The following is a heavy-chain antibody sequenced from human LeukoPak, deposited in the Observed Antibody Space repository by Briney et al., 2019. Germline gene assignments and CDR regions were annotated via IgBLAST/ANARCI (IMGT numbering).Heavy chain of an antibody. V-gene: IGHV3-21*06. CDR3: ARPTVADFYYGLDV. D-gene: IGHD4-11*01. Sequence: GGSLRLSCAASGFTFSSYSMNWVRQAPGKGLEWVSSISSGSTYIHYADSVKGRFTISRDNAKNSLYLQMNSLRAEDTAVYYCARPTVADFYYGLDVWGKGTTVTVSS. CDR2: ISSGSTYI. J-gene: IGHJ6*04. CDR1: GFTFSSYS.